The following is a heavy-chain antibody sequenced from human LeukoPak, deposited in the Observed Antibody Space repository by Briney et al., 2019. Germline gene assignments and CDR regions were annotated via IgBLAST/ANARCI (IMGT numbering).Heavy chain of an antibody. Sequence: SETLSLTCTVSGGSISSGGYYWSWIRQHPGKGLEWIGSIYYSGSTNYNPSLQGRVTISLDTSRNQFSLRLSSVTAADTAVYYCASGDNDPLFDYWGQGTLVTVSS. D-gene: IGHD1-1*01. CDR2: IYYSGST. J-gene: IGHJ4*02. CDR3: ASGDNDPLFDY. V-gene: IGHV4-31*03. CDR1: GGSISSGGYY.